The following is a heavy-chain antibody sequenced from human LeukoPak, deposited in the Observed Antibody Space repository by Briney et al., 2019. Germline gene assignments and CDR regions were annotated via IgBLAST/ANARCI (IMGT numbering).Heavy chain of an antibody. V-gene: IGHV3-74*01. J-gene: IGHJ4*02. Sequence: GGSLRLSCAASGFSFSGYWMHWLRQVSGRGLVWVARINGDGSSTTYADSVKGRFTISRDNAKNTQSLQMNSLRAEDTAVYYCRYGSSSGDYWGQGTLVTVSS. CDR1: GFSFSGYW. D-gene: IGHD6-6*01. CDR3: RYGSSSGDY. CDR2: INGDGSST.